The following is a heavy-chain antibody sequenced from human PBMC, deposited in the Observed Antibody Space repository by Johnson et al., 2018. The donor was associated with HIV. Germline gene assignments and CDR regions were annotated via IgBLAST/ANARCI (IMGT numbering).Heavy chain of an antibody. Sequence: EMQLVESGGGLVQPGGSLRLSCAASGFTFSNAWMSWVRQAPGKGLEWVGPANSKTDGGTTDYTAPVKGRFTISRDDSKNTLYLQMNSLKTEDTAVYYCTTDSGWVPLEAFDIWGQGTMVTVSS. CDR2: ANSKTDGGTT. CDR3: TTDSGWVPLEAFDI. D-gene: IGHD6-19*01. CDR1: GFTFSNAW. V-gene: IGHV3-15*01. J-gene: IGHJ3*02.